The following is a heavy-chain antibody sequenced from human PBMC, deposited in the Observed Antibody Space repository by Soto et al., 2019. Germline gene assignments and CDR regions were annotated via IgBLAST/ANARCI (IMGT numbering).Heavy chain of an antibody. D-gene: IGHD3-22*01. CDR3: TRGGIFDSSGYYHFSALDI. Sequence: GASVKVSCKASGYIFTSYAMHWVRQAPGQRLEWMGWINAGNGNTKYSQKFQGRVTITRDTSASTAYMELSSLRSEDTAVYYCTRGGIFDSSGYYHFSALDIWGQGTMVTVSS. V-gene: IGHV1-3*01. CDR2: INAGNGNT. J-gene: IGHJ3*02. CDR1: GYIFTSYA.